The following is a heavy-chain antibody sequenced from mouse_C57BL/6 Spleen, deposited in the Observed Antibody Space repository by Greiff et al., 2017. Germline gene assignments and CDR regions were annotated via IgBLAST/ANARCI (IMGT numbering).Heavy chain of an antibody. CDR2: FYPGSGSI. V-gene: IGHV1-62-2*01. CDR1: GYTFTEYP. D-gene: IGHD1-1*01. CDR3: ARNEGDSSWFAY. J-gene: IGHJ3*01. Sequence: VQLQESGAELVKPGASVKLSCKASGYTFTEYPIHWVKQRSGQGLEWIGWFYPGSGSIKYNEKFKDKATLTADKSSSTVYMELSRLTSEDSAVYFCARNEGDSSWFAYWGQGTLVTVSA.